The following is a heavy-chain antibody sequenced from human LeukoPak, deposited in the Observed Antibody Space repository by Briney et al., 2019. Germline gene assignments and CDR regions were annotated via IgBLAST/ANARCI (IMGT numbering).Heavy chain of an antibody. CDR3: SRVAGVRGLAKYYYMDV. D-gene: IGHD3-10*01. Sequence: GGSLRLSCTASGFTFGEYALNWFRQAPGKGLEWVGFIRSKAYGGTTEYAAPVKGRFIVARDDSKSITYLQMNSLKTEDTAVYYCSRVAGVRGLAKYYYMDVWGKGATV. J-gene: IGHJ6*03. CDR2: IRSKAYGGTT. V-gene: IGHV3-49*03. CDR1: GFTFGEYA.